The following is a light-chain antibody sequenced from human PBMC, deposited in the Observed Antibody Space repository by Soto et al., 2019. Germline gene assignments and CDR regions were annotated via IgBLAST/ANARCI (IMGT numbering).Light chain of an antibody. CDR1: QSISTW. V-gene: IGKV1-5*03. CDR3: QQYNSYSLLT. Sequence: DIQMTQSPSTLSASVGDRVTITCRASQSISTWLAWYQQKPGKAPKLLIYKASSLETGVPSRFSGSGSGTKFTLTISCLQPDDFATYYCQQYNSYSLLTFGPGTKVDIK. CDR2: KAS. J-gene: IGKJ3*01.